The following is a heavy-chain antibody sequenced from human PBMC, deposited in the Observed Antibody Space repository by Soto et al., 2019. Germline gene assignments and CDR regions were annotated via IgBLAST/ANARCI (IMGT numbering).Heavy chain of an antibody. V-gene: IGHV3-23*01. CDR2: ISGSGGST. Sequence: GGSLRLSCAASGFTFSSYAMSWVRQAPGKGLEWVSAISGSGGSTYYADSVKGRFTISRDNSKNTLYLQMNSLRAEDTAVYYCAKDQYCSQMGDNWFDPWGQGTLVTVSS. J-gene: IGHJ5*02. CDR1: GFTFSSYA. D-gene: IGHD6-6*01. CDR3: AKDQYCSQMGDNWFDP.